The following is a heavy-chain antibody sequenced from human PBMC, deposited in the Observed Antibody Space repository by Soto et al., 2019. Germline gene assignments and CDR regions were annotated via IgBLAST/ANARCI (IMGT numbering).Heavy chain of an antibody. J-gene: IGHJ6*02. CDR2: INSDGSST. Sequence: GGSLTLSCAASGFTFSSYWMHWVRHAPGKGLVWVSRINSDGSSTSYADSVNGRFTISRDNAKNTLYLQMNSLRAEDTAVYYCARGTYSGYYYGMDVWGQGTTVTVSS. CDR1: GFTFSSYW. V-gene: IGHV3-74*01. D-gene: IGHD5-12*01. CDR3: ARGTYSGYYYGMDV.